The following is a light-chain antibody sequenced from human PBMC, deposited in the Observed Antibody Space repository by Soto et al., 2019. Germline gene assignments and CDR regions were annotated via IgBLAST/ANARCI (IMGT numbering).Light chain of an antibody. CDR2: AAS. V-gene: IGKV1-39*01. Sequence: DIQMTQSPSSLSASVGDRVTITCRASQIIGNYLNWYQQKPGKAPKFLIYAASTLQSGVPSRFSGSGSGTDFTLNIHSLQPEDFATYYCQQTYNTPFTFGPWTKVDIK. J-gene: IGKJ3*01. CDR1: QIIGNY. CDR3: QQTYNTPFT.